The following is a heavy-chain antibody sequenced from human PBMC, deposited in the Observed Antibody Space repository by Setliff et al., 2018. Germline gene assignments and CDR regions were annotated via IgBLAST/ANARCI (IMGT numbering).Heavy chain of an antibody. CDR1: GYSFSTYA. J-gene: IGHJ6*03. V-gene: IGHV7-4-1*02. CDR2: INTNTGNP. Sequence: ASVKVSCKAFGYSFSTYAMSWIRQAPGQGLEWMGWINTNTGNPSYAQGFTGRFVFSLDTSVSTAYLQISSLKPEDTAMYYCARASRFATIVWKGDYYMDVWGKGTTVTVSS. CDR3: ARASRFATIVWKGDYYMDV. D-gene: IGHD3-16*02.